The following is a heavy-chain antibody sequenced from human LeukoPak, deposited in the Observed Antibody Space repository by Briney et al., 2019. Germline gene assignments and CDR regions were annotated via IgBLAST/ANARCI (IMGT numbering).Heavy chain of an antibody. D-gene: IGHD6-13*01. Sequence: GGSLRLSCAASGFTFSSYGMHWVRQAPGKGLEWVAVIWYDGSNKYYADSVKGRFTICRDNSKNTLYLQMNSLRAEDTAVYYCARARYISSCAIPDYWGQGPLVTVSS. CDR1: GFTFSSYG. J-gene: IGHJ4*02. CDR3: ARARYISSCAIPDY. V-gene: IGHV3-33*01. CDR2: IWYDGSNK.